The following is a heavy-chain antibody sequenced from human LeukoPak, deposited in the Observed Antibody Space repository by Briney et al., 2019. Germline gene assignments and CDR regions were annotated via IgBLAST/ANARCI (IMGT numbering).Heavy chain of an antibody. CDR3: ARGVVGDV. J-gene: IGHJ6*02. Sequence: TLSLTXAVYGXSXSGYYWSWIRQPPGKGLEWIGEINHSGSTNYNPSLKSRVTISVDTSKNQFSLKLSSVTAADTAVYYCARGVVGDVWGQGTTVTVSS. V-gene: IGHV4-34*01. CDR2: INHSGST. CDR1: GXSXSGYY. D-gene: IGHD2-2*01.